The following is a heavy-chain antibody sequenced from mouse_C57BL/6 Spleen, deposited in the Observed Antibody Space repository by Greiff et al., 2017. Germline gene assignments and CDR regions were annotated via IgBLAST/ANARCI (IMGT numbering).Heavy chain of an antibody. D-gene: IGHD1-1*01. Sequence: VMLVESGPGLVAPSQSLSITCTVSGFSLTSYAISWVRQPPGKGLEWLGVIWTGGGTTYNSAPKSRLSISKDNSKSQVFLKMNSLQTDDTARYYCATHYYGSSYGAWFADWGQGTLVTVSA. CDR1: GFSLTSYA. CDR3: ATHYYGSSYGAWFAD. CDR2: IWTGGGT. V-gene: IGHV2-9-1*01. J-gene: IGHJ3*01.